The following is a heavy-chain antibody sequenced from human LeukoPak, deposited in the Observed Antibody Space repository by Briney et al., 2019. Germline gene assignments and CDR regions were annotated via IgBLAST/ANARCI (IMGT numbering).Heavy chain of an antibody. D-gene: IGHD3-22*01. Sequence: ASVKVSCKASGYIFTGYGISWVRQAPGQGLEWMGWISAYNGNTNYAQKLQGRVTMTTDTSTSTAYMELRSLRSDDTAVYYCARDKSPYDSSGYRPEFDYWGQGTLVTVSS. CDR1: GYIFTGYG. J-gene: IGHJ4*02. CDR2: ISAYNGNT. CDR3: ARDKSPYDSSGYRPEFDY. V-gene: IGHV1-18*01.